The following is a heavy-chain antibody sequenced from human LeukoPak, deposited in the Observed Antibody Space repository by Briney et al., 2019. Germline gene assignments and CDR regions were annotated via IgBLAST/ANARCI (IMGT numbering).Heavy chain of an antibody. CDR3: ARLDYGDYGDY. CDR1: VGSFSGYY. J-gene: IGHJ4*02. D-gene: IGHD4-17*01. V-gene: IGHV4-34*01. CDR2: IYYSGST. Sequence: SETLSLTCAVYVGSFSGYYWSWVRQAPGKGLEWIGSIYYSGSTYYNPSLKSRVTISVDTSKNQFSLKLSSVTAADTAVYYCARLDYGDYGDYWGQGTLVTVSS.